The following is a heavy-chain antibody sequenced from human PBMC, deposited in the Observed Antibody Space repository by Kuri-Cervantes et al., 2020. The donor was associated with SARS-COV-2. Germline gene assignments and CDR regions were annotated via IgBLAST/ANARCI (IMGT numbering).Heavy chain of an antibody. CDR2: IYYSGST. CDR3: ARERVLYSSSWYGMDV. D-gene: IGHD6-13*01. Sequence: SETLSLTCTVSGVSISSYYCSWIRQPPGKGLEWIGNIYYSGSTNYNPSLKSRVTISVDTSKNQFSLKLSSVTAADTAVYYCARERVLYSSSWYGMDVWGQGTTVTVSS. J-gene: IGHJ6*02. V-gene: IGHV4-59*12. CDR1: GVSISSYY.